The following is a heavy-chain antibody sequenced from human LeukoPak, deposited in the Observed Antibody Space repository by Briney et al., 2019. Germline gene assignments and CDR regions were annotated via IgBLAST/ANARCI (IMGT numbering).Heavy chain of an antibody. Sequence: PSETLSLTCSVSGYSISSGFYWGWIRQPPGKGLECIGSMFHSGSTYYNPSLKSRVTISVDTSKNQFSLKLSSVTAADTAVYYCARANYYDTSGYSRGAFDIWGQGTLVTVSS. D-gene: IGHD3-22*01. V-gene: IGHV4-38-2*02. CDR1: GYSISSGFY. CDR3: ARANYYDTSGYSRGAFDI. J-gene: IGHJ4*02. CDR2: MFHSGST.